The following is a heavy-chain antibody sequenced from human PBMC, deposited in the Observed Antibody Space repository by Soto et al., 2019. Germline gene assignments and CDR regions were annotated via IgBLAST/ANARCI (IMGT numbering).Heavy chain of an antibody. CDR2: IYTGGST. CDR1: GFIVSSKY. D-gene: IGHD3-16*01. Sequence: EVQMVETGGGLSQPGGSLRLSCAVSGFIVSSKYMTWVRQAPGKGLEWVSVIYTGGSTHYADSARGRFTISRDSSKNTLYPQMTSLRAEDAAVYYCTTYTGYGMDVWGQGTTVTVSS. CDR3: TTYTGYGMDV. V-gene: IGHV3-53*02. J-gene: IGHJ6*02.